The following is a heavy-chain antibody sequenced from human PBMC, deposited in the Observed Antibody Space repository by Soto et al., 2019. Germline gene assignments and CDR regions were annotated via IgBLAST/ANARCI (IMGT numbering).Heavy chain of an antibody. V-gene: IGHV1-69*06. CDR3: ARPKRDDYDILTGYAFDS. CDR2: IIPIFGTA. J-gene: IGHJ4*02. D-gene: IGHD3-9*01. Sequence: SVKVSCKASGGTFSSYAISWVRQAPGQGLGWMGGIIPIFGTANYAQKFQGRVTITADKSTSTAYMELSSLRSEDTAVYYCARPKRDDYDILTGYAFDSWGQGTLVTVSS. CDR1: GGTFSSYA.